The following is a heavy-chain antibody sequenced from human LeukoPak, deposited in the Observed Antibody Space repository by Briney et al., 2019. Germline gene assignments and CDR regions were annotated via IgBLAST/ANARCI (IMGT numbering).Heavy chain of an antibody. CDR1: GYTFTGYY. J-gene: IGHJ1*01. CDR3: ARDSGGGYYHDSSGYYAEYFQH. D-gene: IGHD3-22*01. Sequence: GASVKVSCKASGYTFTGYYMHWVRQAPGQGLEWMGWINPNSGGTNYAQKFQGRVTMTRDTSISTVYMELSRLRSDDTAVYYCARDSGGGYYHDSSGYYAEYFQHWGQGTLVTVSS. CDR2: INPNSGGT. V-gene: IGHV1-2*02.